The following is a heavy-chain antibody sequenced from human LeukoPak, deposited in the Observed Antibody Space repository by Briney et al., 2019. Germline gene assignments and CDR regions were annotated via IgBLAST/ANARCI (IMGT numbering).Heavy chain of an antibody. CDR3: ARDSRYCSGGSCYVFPQHFDY. J-gene: IGHJ4*02. Sequence: PGGSLRLSCAASGFTFSSYSMNWVRQAPGKGLEGVSYISSSSSPIYYADSVKGRFTISRDNAKNSLYLQMNSLRAEDTAVYYCARDSRYCSGGSCYVFPQHFDYWGQGTLVTVSS. V-gene: IGHV3-48*04. D-gene: IGHD2-15*01. CDR1: GFTFSSYS. CDR2: ISSSSSPI.